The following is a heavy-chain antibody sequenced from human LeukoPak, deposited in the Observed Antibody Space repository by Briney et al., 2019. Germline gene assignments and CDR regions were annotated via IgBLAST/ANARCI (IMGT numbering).Heavy chain of an antibody. CDR2: IIPIFGAA. Sequence: WASVKVSCKASGGTFSSYAISWVRQAPGQGLEWMGGIIPIFGAANYAQKFQGRVTITADESTSTAYMELSSLRSEDTAVYYCARIPYSSSSLGHYYYGMDVWGQGTTVTVSS. D-gene: IGHD6-6*01. CDR1: GGTFSSYA. CDR3: ARIPYSSSSLGHYYYGMDV. V-gene: IGHV1-69*13. J-gene: IGHJ6*02.